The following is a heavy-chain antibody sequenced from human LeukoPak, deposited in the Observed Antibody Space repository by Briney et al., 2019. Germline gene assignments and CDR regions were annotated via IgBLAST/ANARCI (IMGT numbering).Heavy chain of an antibody. Sequence: PSETLSLTCTVSGGSIRSYYWSWFRQPPGKGLERIAYISNTGSTKYNPSLRSRVTISADTSKNQFSLKLSSVTAADTAVYYCAREVGDYTFDYWGQGALVTVSS. CDR3: AREVGDYTFDY. V-gene: IGHV4-59*01. CDR2: ISNTGST. D-gene: IGHD4-17*01. CDR1: GGSIRSYY. J-gene: IGHJ4*02.